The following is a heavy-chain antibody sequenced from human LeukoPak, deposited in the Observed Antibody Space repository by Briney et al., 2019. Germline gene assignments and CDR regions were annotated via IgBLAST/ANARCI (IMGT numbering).Heavy chain of an antibody. J-gene: IGHJ4*02. V-gene: IGHV3-21*06. CDR1: GFTFSSYS. Sequence: PGGSLRLSCAASGFTFSSYSMNWVRQAPGKGLEWVSSISSSSSYIYYADSVKGRFTISRDNAKNSLYLQMNSLRAEDTAVYYCARPQSSGWYSGLGYYFDYWGQGTLVTVSS. CDR3: ARPQSSGWYSGLGYYFDY. CDR2: ISSSSSYI. D-gene: IGHD6-19*01.